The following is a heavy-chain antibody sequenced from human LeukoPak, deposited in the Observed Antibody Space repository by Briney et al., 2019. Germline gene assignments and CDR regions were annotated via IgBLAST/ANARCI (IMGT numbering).Heavy chain of an antibody. V-gene: IGHV1-2*02. CDR3: ARDPRIAVAGTVFDY. CDR1: GYTFTGYY. D-gene: IGHD6-19*01. J-gene: IGHJ4*02. CDR2: INPNSGGT. Sequence: ASVRVSCKASGYTFTGYYMHWVRQAPGQGLEWMGWINPNSGGTSYAQKFQGRVTMTRDTSINTAYMELSRLRSDDTAVYYCARDPRIAVAGTVFDYWGQGTLVTVSS.